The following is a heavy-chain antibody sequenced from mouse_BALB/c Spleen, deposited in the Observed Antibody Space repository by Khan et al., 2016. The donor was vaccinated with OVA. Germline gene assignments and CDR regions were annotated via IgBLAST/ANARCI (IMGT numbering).Heavy chain of an antibody. CDR1: GFNIKDYY. CDR3: ARDGYPPWFAY. D-gene: IGHD2-3*01. Sequence: VQLKESGAELVRPGALVKLSCKASGFNIKDYYMHWVKQRPEQGLVWLGRIDPENGNTINDPKFQGKASRTSDSSSNTAYLQHSSLTSEATAVYYCARDGYPPWFAYWGPWTLVTVSA. V-gene: IGHV14-1*02. CDR2: IDPENGNT. J-gene: IGHJ3*01.